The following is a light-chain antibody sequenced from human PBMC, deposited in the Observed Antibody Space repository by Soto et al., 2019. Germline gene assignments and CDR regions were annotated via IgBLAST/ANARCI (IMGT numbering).Light chain of an antibody. CDR3: SSYTSSSTPDV. CDR1: SSDVGGYNY. Sequence: QSALTQPASVSGSPGQSITISCTGTSSDVGGYNYVSWYQQHPGKAPKLMIYDVSNRPSGVSNRFSGSKSGNTASLTISGLQAEDEADYYCSSYTSSSTPDVFGTGTRSPS. J-gene: IGLJ1*01. V-gene: IGLV2-14*01. CDR2: DVS.